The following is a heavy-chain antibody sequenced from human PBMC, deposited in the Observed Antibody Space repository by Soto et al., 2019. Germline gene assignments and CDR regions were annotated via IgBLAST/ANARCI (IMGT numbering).Heavy chain of an antibody. J-gene: IGHJ6*02. CDR3: ARAYGYDSRYYYYGMDV. V-gene: IGHV3-30-3*01. CDR1: GFTFSSYA. CDR2: ISYDGSNK. Sequence: GSLRLSCAASGFTFSSYAMHWVRQAPGKGLEWVAVISYDGSNKYYADSVKGRFTVSRDNSKNTLYLQMNSLRAEDTAVYYCARAYGYDSRYYYYGMDVWGQGTTVTVSS. D-gene: IGHD5-12*01.